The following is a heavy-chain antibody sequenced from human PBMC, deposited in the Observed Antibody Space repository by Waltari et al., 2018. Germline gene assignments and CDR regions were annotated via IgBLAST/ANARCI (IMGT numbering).Heavy chain of an antibody. CDR3: AKDGGYNTGYIDY. Sequence: QVQLVESGGGVVQPGGSLRLSCAASGFIFGSYAMHWVRQAPGKGLEWVSFIRYDGSNEYYVDSMRGRFTISRDNSKKTLYLQMNSLRPEDTAVYYCAKDGGYNTGYIDYWGQGTRVTVSS. CDR1: GFIFGSYA. CDR2: IRYDGSNE. D-gene: IGHD1-20*01. V-gene: IGHV3-30*02. J-gene: IGHJ4*02.